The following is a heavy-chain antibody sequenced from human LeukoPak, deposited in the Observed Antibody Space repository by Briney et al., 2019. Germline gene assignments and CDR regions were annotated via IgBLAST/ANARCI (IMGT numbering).Heavy chain of an antibody. CDR3: AKDQINYYDSSRRGYFDY. CDR2: ISVSGGST. V-gene: IGHV3-23*01. J-gene: IGHJ4*02. CDR1: GFTFSSYA. Sequence: GGSLRLSCAASGFTFSSYAMTWVRQAPGKGLEWVSDISVSGGSTYYADSVKGRFTISRDNSKNTLYLQMNSLRAEDTAVYYCAKDQINYYDSSRRGYFDYWGQGTLVTVSS. D-gene: IGHD3-22*01.